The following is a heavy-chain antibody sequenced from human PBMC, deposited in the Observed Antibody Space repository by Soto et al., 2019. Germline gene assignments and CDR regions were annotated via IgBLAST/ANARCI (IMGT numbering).Heavy chain of an antibody. J-gene: IGHJ3*02. CDR2: IYYSGST. V-gene: IGHV4-39*01. Sequence: SETLSLTCTVSGGSISSSSYYWGWIRQPPGKGLEWIGSIYYSGSTYYNPSLKSRVTISVDTSKNQFSLKLSSVTAADTAVYYCARLCAALGGSCKTGAFDIWGQGTMVTVSS. CDR1: GGSISSSSYY. D-gene: IGHD2-15*01. CDR3: ARLCAALGGSCKTGAFDI.